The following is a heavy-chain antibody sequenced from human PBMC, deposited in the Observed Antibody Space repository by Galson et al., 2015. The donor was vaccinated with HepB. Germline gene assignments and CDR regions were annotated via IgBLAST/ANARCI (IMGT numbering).Heavy chain of an antibody. Sequence: SLRLSCAASGFTFSTFWMTWVRQAPGKGLEWVANIKQDGSEEYYVDSVKGRFTTSRDNAKNSLYLQMNSLRAEDTAVYYCVRHLDGYAYYYGLDVWGQGTTVTVSS. J-gene: IGHJ6*02. V-gene: IGHV3-7*01. CDR2: IKQDGSEE. CDR1: GFTFSTFW. D-gene: IGHD3-16*01. CDR3: VRHLDGYAYYYGLDV.